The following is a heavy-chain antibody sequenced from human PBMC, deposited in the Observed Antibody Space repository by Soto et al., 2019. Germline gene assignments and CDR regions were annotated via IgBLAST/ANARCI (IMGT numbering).Heavy chain of an antibody. CDR1: GYTFTSYG. Sequence: QVRLEQSGPEVKKTGASVKVSCKASGYTFTSYGISWVRQAPGQGLEWMGWINIYSGDANYAQRLQDRVTRTRDTSTNTVSMEMRTLRSDETAVYYCARALYYYDNSGLAYWGQGTLVTVSS. D-gene: IGHD3-22*01. J-gene: IGHJ4*02. CDR3: ARALYYYDNSGLAY. CDR2: INIYSGDA. V-gene: IGHV1-18*01.